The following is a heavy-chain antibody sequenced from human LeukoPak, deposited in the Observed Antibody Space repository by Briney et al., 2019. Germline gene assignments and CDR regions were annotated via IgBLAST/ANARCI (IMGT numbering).Heavy chain of an antibody. CDR3: ARVVAGAYDY. V-gene: IGHV3-30*04. CDR2: ISYDGSNK. D-gene: IGHD6-19*01. Sequence: GGSLRLSCAASGFTFSSYAMHWVRQAPGEGLEWVAVISYDGSNKYYADSVKGRFTISRDNSKNTLYLQMNSLRAEDTAVYYCARVVAGAYDYWGQGTLVTVSS. J-gene: IGHJ4*02. CDR1: GFTFSSYA.